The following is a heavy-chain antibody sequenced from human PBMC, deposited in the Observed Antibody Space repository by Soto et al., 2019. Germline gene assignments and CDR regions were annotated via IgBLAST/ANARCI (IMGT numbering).Heavy chain of an antibody. D-gene: IGHD3-10*01. J-gene: IGHJ4*02. V-gene: IGHV6-1*01. CDR2: TYYRSKWYN. CDR1: GDSVSSNSAA. CDR3: ARGFTLVRGVIPPILDY. Sequence: SQTRSLTCAISGDSVSSNSAAWNWIRQSPSRGLEWLGRTYYRSKWYNDYAVSVKSRIIINPDTSKNQFSLQLNSVTPEDTAVYYCARGFTLVRGVIPPILDYWGQGTLVTVSS.